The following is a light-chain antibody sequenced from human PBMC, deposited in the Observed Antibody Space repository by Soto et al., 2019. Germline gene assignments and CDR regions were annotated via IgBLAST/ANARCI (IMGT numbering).Light chain of an antibody. CDR1: SGHSSYA. V-gene: IGLV4-69*01. CDR3: QTWGSGSPVV. Sequence: QSVLTQSPSASASLGASVKLTCTLSSGHSSYAIAWHQQQPEKGPRYLMKLTSDGSHSKGDVIPDRFSGSSSGAERSLTISRLQSEDGADCYCQTWGSGSPVVFGGGTKLTVL. CDR2: LTSDGSH. J-gene: IGLJ2*01.